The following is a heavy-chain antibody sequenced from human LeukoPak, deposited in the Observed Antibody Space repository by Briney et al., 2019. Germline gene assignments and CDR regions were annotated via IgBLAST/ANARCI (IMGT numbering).Heavy chain of an antibody. Sequence: PGGSLRLSCAASGFTFSDDSMTWMRQAPGKGLEWVSYISSNGNIIKYADSVKGRFTISRDNAKNSLYLQMNSLRAEDTAVYYCARLLVPAAMAAGADVWGKGTTVTVSS. V-gene: IGHV3-11*04. J-gene: IGHJ6*04. D-gene: IGHD2-2*01. CDR2: ISSNGNII. CDR3: ARLLVPAAMAAGADV. CDR1: GFTFSDDS.